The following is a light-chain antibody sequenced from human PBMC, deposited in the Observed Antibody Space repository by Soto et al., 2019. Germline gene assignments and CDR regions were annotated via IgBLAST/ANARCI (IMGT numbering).Light chain of an antibody. CDR1: QSVSST. J-gene: IGKJ1*01. V-gene: IGKV3-15*01. Sequence: EIVMTQSPATLSLSPGERATLSCRASQSVSSTLAWYQQKPGQPPTLLIYGASTRATVIPAIFSGSGSATEFTLTISSVQSEDFAVYYCQQDNNRWTFGQGTKVEIK. CDR2: GAS. CDR3: QQDNNRWT.